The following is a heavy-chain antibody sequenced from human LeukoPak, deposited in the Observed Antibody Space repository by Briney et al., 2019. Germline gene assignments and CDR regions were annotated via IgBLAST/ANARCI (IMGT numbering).Heavy chain of an antibody. D-gene: IGHD2-2*01. CDR3: ARCPAAIPNWFDP. V-gene: IGHV5-51*01. CDR1: GYSFTSYW. CDR2: IYPGDSDT. Sequence: GESLKISCKGSGYSFTSYWIGWVRQMPGKGLEWMGIIYPGDSDTRYSPSFQGQVTTSADKSISTAYLQWSSLKASDTAMYYCARCPAAIPNWFDPWGQGTLVTVSS. J-gene: IGHJ5*02.